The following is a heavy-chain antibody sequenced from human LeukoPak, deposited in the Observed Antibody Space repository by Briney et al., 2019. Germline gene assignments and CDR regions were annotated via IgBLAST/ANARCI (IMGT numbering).Heavy chain of an antibody. Sequence: SVTVSCKASGGTFSSYAISWVRQAPGQGLEWMGGIIPIFGTANYAQKFQGRVTITTDESTSTAYMELSSLRSEDTAVYYCARDPAIGEYCSSTSCYTVGWFDPWGQGTLVTVSS. J-gene: IGHJ5*02. CDR2: IIPIFGTA. V-gene: IGHV1-69*05. CDR1: GGTFSSYA. CDR3: ARDPAIGEYCSSTSCYTVGWFDP. D-gene: IGHD2-2*02.